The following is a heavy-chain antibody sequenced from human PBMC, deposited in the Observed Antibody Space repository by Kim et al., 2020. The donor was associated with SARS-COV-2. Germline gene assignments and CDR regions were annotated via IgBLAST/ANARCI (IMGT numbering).Heavy chain of an antibody. V-gene: IGHV4-61*07. D-gene: IGHD6-19*01. CDR2: T. CDR3: ATLSGHYYFDY. J-gene: IGHJ4*02. Sequence: TNHNPSPKSRVTISVDTSKNQFSLKLSSVTAADTAVYYCATLSGHYYFDYWGQGTLVTVSS.